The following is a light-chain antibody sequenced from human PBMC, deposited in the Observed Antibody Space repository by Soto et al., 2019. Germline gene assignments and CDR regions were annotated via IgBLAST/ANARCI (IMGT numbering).Light chain of an antibody. J-gene: IGKJ2*01. Sequence: DIVMTQSPATLSVSPGERVTLSCRASESLSTYLAWYQQKPGQAPRLLIYGASTKATGIPARFSGSGSATDFTLTISSLQSEDFAVYYCQSYNDWPFTFGQGTKVDI. V-gene: IGKV3-15*01. CDR3: QSYNDWPFT. CDR1: ESLSTY. CDR2: GAS.